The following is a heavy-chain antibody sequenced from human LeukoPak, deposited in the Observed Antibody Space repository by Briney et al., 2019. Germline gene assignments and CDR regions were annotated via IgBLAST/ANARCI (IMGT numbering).Heavy chain of an antibody. D-gene: IGHD6-19*01. CDR3: VRIAVAGTALHY. CDR1: GGTFSSYA. Sequence: ASVKVSCKASGGTFSSYAISWVRQAPGQGLEWMGIINPSGGSTSYAQKFQGRVTMTRDTSTSTVYMELSSLRSEDTAVYYCVRIAVAGTALHYWGQGTLVTVSS. CDR2: INPSGGST. J-gene: IGHJ4*02. V-gene: IGHV1-46*01.